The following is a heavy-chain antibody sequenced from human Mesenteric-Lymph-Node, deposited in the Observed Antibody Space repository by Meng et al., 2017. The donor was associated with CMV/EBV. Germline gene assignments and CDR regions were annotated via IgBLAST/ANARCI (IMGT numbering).Heavy chain of an antibody. J-gene: IGHJ4*02. CDR1: GFTFSSYA. CDR2: ISGSGGST. CDR3: TGDTYYFDH. V-gene: IGHV3-23*01. Sequence: GESLKISCAASGFTFSSYAMSWVRQAPGKGLEWVSAISGSGGSTYYADSVKGRFTISRDNSRNTFSLQMNSLRVDDTARYYCTGDTYYFDHWSQGIVVTVSS. D-gene: IGHD3-16*01.